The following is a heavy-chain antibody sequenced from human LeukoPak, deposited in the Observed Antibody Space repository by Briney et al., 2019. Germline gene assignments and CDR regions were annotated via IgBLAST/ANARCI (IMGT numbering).Heavy chain of an antibody. CDR3: ARELPKAAFDI. J-gene: IGHJ3*02. V-gene: IGHV4-59*12. Sequence: SETLSLTCTVSGGSISYYYWSWIRQPPGKGLEWIGYIYYSGSTYYNPSLKSRVTISVDTSKNQFSLKLSSVTAADTAVYYCARELPKAAFDIWGQGTMVTVSS. CDR2: IYYSGST. CDR1: GGSISYYY. D-gene: IGHD3-10*01.